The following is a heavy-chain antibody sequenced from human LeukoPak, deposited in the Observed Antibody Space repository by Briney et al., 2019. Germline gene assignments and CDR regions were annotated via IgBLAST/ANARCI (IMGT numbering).Heavy chain of an antibody. D-gene: IGHD6-19*01. CDR3: ARGFKQWLVVSNEIDY. V-gene: IGHV4-34*01. CDR1: GGSFSGYY. J-gene: IGHJ4*02. CDR2: INHSGST. Sequence: PSETLSLTCAVYGGSFSGYYWSWIRQPPGKGLEWIGEINHSGSTNYNPSLKSRVTISVDTSKNQFSLKLSSVTAADTAVYYCARGFKQWLVVSNEIDYWGQGTLVTVSS.